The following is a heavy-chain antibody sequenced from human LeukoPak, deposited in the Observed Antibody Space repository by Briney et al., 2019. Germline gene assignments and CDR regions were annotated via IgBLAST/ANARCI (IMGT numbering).Heavy chain of an antibody. Sequence: GGSLRLSCAASAFTFSSYGMHWVRQAPGKGLEWVAFIRYDGSNKYYADSVKGRFTISRDNSKNTLYLQMNSLRAEDTAVYYCAKYSTLLWFGELLADAFDIWGQGTMVTVSS. CDR2: IRYDGSNK. CDR1: AFTFSSYG. J-gene: IGHJ3*02. D-gene: IGHD3-10*01. CDR3: AKYSTLLWFGELLADAFDI. V-gene: IGHV3-30*02.